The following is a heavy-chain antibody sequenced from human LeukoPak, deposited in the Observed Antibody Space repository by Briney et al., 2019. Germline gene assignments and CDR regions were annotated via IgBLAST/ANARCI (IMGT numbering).Heavy chain of an antibody. V-gene: IGHV1-46*01. CDR1: GYTFTSYY. D-gene: IGHD6-19*01. J-gene: IGHJ4*02. Sequence: GASVKVSCKASGYTFTSYYMHWVRQAPGQGLEWMGIINPSGGSTSYAQKFQGRVTMTRDTSTSTVYMELSSLRSEDTAVYYCARDHHPRYSSGWIYYFDYWGQGTLVTVSS. CDR2: INPSGGST. CDR3: ARDHHPRYSSGWIYYFDY.